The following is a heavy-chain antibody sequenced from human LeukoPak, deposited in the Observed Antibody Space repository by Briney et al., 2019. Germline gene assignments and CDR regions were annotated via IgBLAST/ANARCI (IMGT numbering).Heavy chain of an antibody. CDR1: GGSISGYY. CDR2: IYYSGST. Sequence: PSETLSLTCNVSGGSISGYYWSWIRQPPGKGLEWIGYIYYSGSTNYNPSLKTRVTISVDTSKNQFSLKLSSVTAADTAVYYCARGYYYYYMDVWGKGTTVTVSS. CDR3: ARGYYYYYMDV. V-gene: IGHV4-59*01. J-gene: IGHJ6*03.